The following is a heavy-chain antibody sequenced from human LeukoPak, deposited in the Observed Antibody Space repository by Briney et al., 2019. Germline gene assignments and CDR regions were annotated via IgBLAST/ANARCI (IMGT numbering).Heavy chain of an antibody. Sequence: GGSLRLSCAASGFTFSNNWMHCVRQAPGKGLVWGSRINSSRSNTSYADSVKGRFTISRDNGQNTLYLQMNSLRAEDTAVYYCAREGRGYSYAFEYWGQGTLVTVSS. V-gene: IGHV3-74*01. D-gene: IGHD5-18*01. CDR2: INSSRSNT. J-gene: IGHJ4*02. CDR1: GFTFSNNW. CDR3: AREGRGYSYAFEY.